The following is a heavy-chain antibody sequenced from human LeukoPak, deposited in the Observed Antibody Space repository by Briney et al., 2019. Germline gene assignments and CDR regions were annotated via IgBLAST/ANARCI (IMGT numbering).Heavy chain of an antibody. D-gene: IGHD6-6*01. CDR2: IYYSGST. J-gene: IGHJ6*03. V-gene: IGHV4-59*01. Sequence: SETLSLTCTVSGGSISSYYWSWIRQPPGKGLEWIGDIYYSGSTNYNPPLKSRVTILVDTSKNQFSLKLSSVTAADTAVYYCARDGPIAGRSVSLHNDYYYMDVWGNGTTVTVSS. CDR1: GGSISSYY. CDR3: ARDGPIAGRSVSLHNDYYYMDV.